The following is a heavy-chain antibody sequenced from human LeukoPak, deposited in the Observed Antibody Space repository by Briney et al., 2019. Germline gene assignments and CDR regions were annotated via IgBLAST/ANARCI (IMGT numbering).Heavy chain of an antibody. CDR2: IYYSGST. V-gene: IGHV4-59*01. CDR1: GGSISSYY. Sequence: SETLSLTCTVSGGSISSYYWNWIRRPPGKGLEWIGYIYYSGSTNYNPSLKSRVTISVDTSKNQFSLKLSSVTAADTAVYYCARASDSSGYFQAFDIWGQGTMVTVSS. J-gene: IGHJ3*02. CDR3: ARASDSSGYFQAFDI. D-gene: IGHD3-22*01.